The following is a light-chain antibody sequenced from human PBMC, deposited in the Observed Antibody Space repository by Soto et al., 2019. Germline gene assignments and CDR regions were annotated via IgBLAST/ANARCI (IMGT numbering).Light chain of an antibody. V-gene: IGLV2-18*02. CDR1: SSDVGSYNR. J-gene: IGLJ1*01. CDR2: EVS. Sequence: QSALTQPPSVSGSPGQSVAISCTGTSSDVGSYNRVSWYQQPPGTAPKVMIYEVSNRPSGVPDRFSGSKSGNTASLTISGLQAEEEADYYCSSYTSSSTYVFGTGTKVTVL. CDR3: SSYTSSSTYV.